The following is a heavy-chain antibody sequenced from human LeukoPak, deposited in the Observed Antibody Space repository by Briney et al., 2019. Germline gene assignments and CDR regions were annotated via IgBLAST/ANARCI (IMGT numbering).Heavy chain of an antibody. CDR3: ARDIMVRGVIRIGAFDI. V-gene: IGHV3-66*01. CDR2: IYSGGST. J-gene: IGHJ3*02. CDR1: GFTVSSNY. D-gene: IGHD3-10*01. Sequence: GGSLRLSCAASGFTVSSNYMSWVRQAPGKGLEWVSVIYSGGSTYYADSVKGRFTISRDNSKNTLYLQMNSLRAEDTAVYYCARDIMVRGVIRIGAFDIWGQGTMVTVSS.